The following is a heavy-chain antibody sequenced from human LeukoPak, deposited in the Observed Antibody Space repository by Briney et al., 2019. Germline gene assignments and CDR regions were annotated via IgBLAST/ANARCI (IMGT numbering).Heavy chain of an antibody. CDR3: ARYSINYGPWFPDF. J-gene: IGHJ4*02. Sequence: ASVKVSCKTSGYRFTDYYINWVRQAPGQGLEWMGWISPNNGATLYAQKFQGSVTMTRDTSITTAYMEVNSLRSDDTAVFFCARYSINYGPWFPDFWGQGTLVTVSS. V-gene: IGHV1-2*02. D-gene: IGHD3-10*01. CDR2: ISPNNGAT. CDR1: GYRFTDYY.